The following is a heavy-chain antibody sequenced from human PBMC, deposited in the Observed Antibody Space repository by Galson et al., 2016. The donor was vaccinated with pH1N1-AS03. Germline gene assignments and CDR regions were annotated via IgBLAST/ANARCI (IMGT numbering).Heavy chain of an antibody. CDR2: ISGYNGNT. J-gene: IGHJ4*02. D-gene: IGHD6-13*01. CDR1: GYKFTNYG. Sequence: SVKVSCKASGYKFTNYGFNWVRQAPGQGLEWMGWISGYNGNTNYAQSLQGRVTMTTDTSTSTAYMELRSLRSDDTAVYYCARDSQELVRHYFDYWGQGTLVTVSS. CDR3: ARDSQELVRHYFDY. V-gene: IGHV1-18*04.